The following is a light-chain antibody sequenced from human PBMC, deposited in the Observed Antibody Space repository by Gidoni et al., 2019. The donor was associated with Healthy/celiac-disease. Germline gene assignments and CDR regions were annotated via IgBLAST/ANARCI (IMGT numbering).Light chain of an antibody. CDR2: AAS. CDR3: QQLNSYPTIT. Sequence: IQLTQSPSSLSASVGDRVNITCRASQGISSYLAWYQQKPGKSPKLLIYAASTLQSGVPSRFSGSGSGTDFTLTISSLQPEDFVTYYCQQLNSYPTITFXXXTRLEIK. CDR1: QGISSY. J-gene: IGKJ5*01. V-gene: IGKV1-9*01.